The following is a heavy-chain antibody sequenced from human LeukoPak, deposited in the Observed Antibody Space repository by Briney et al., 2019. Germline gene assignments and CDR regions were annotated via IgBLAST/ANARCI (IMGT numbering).Heavy chain of an antibody. Sequence: PGGSLRLSCAASGFTFSSYWMSWVRQAPGKGLEWVANIKQDGSEKYYVDSVKGRFTISRDNAKNSLYLQMNSLRAEDTAVYYCAREPYSSSWYSPNYYYYGMDVWGQGTLVTVSS. CDR3: AREPYSSSWYSPNYYYYGMDV. J-gene: IGHJ6*02. D-gene: IGHD6-13*01. CDR2: IKQDGSEK. V-gene: IGHV3-7*01. CDR1: GFTFSSYW.